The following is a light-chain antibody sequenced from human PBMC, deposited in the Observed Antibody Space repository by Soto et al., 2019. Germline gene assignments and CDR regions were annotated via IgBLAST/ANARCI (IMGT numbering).Light chain of an antibody. V-gene: IGKV1-27*01. J-gene: IGKJ4*01. CDR1: QGISNY. Sequence: DLQMTQSPSSLSASVGDRVTITCRASQGISNYLAWYQQKPGKVPKLLIYAASTLQSGVPSRFSGSGSGTDFTLTISSLQPEDVATYYCQNYNSAPPLTFGGGTKVEIK. CDR2: AAS. CDR3: QNYNSAPPLT.